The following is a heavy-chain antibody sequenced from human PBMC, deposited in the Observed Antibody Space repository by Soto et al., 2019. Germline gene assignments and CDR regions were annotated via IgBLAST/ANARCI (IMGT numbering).Heavy chain of an antibody. Sequence: ASVKVSCKASGGTLSSYAISWVRQAPGQGLEWMGGIIPIFGTANYAQKFQGRVTITADESTSTAYMELSSLRSEDTAVYYCARGARYYYYYGMDVRGQGTTVTVSS. J-gene: IGHJ6*02. CDR1: GGTLSSYA. V-gene: IGHV1-69*13. CDR2: IIPIFGTA. CDR3: ARGARYYYYYGMDV.